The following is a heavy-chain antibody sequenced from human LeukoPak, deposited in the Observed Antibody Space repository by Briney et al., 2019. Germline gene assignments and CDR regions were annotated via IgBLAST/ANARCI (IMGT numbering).Heavy chain of an antibody. CDR1: GYTFTSYG. D-gene: IGHD5-18*01. J-gene: IGHJ6*03. V-gene: IGHV1-18*01. CDR2: LSAYNGNT. Sequence: ASVKVSCRASGYTFTSYGISWVRQAPGQGLEWMGCLSAYNGNTNYAQKLQGRVTMTTDTSTSTAYRELSRLRSDDTAVYYCARDSDTAMGPSTYYYYYMDVWGKGTTVTVSS. CDR3: ARDSDTAMGPSTYYYYYMDV.